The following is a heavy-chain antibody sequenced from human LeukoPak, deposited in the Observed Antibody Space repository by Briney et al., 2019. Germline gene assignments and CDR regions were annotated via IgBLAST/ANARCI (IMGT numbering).Heavy chain of an antibody. CDR2: ISESGGGT. D-gene: IGHD3-3*02. Sequence: GGSLRLSCAASGFIFSSYAMSWVRQPPGKGLEWVSSISESGGGTYYADSVKGRFTISRDNSKNTLYLQMSSLRAEDTAVYYSAKEAIRISMVSQHWGQGTLVTVSS. J-gene: IGHJ1*01. CDR3: AKEAIRISMVSQH. CDR1: GFIFSSYA. V-gene: IGHV3-23*01.